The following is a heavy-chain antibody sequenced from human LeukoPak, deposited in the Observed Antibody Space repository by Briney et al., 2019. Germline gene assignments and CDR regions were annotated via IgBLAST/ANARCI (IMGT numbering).Heavy chain of an antibody. D-gene: IGHD1-26*01. Sequence: QPGASLRLSCAASGFTFSSYWMSWVRHAPGKGLEWVANIKQDGSEKYYVDSVKGRFTISRDNAKNSLCLQMNGLRAEDTAVYYCARDHIVGATNFDYWGQGTLVTVSS. CDR3: ARDHIVGATNFDY. V-gene: IGHV3-7*04. CDR1: GFTFSSYW. J-gene: IGHJ4*02. CDR2: IKQDGSEK.